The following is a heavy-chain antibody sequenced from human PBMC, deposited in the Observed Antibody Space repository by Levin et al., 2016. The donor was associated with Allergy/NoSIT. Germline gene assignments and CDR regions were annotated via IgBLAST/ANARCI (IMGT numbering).Heavy chain of an antibody. CDR2: ISGSTSYI. CDR1: GFAFSDFN. V-gene: IGHV3-21*01. CDR3: ARDRPGGYYGMDV. J-gene: IGHJ6*02. Sequence: GESLKISCVASGFAFSDFNMNWVRRAPGKGLEWVSSISGSTSYIYYAGSVKGRLTISRDNARNSLYLQMSSLRVEDSAIYYCARDRPGGYYGMDVWGQGTTVTVSS.